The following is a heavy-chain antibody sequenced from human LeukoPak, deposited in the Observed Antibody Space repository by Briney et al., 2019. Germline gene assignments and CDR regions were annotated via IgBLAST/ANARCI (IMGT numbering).Heavy chain of an antibody. D-gene: IGHD2-2*01. CDR2: IYHSGST. CDR3: ARINNYCSSTSCRDY. Sequence: SETLSLTCTVSGYSISSGYYWGWIRQPPGKGLEWIGSIYHSGSTYYNPSLKSRVTISVDTSKNQFSLKLSSVTAADTAVYYCARINNYCSSTSCRDYWGQGTLVTVSS. V-gene: IGHV4-38-2*02. CDR1: GYSISSGYY. J-gene: IGHJ4*02.